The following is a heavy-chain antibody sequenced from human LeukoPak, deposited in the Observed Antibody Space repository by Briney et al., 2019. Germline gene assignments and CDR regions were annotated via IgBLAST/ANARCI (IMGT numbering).Heavy chain of an antibody. CDR1: GFTFKNYA. V-gene: IGHV3-23*01. Sequence: GGSLRLSCAASGFTFKNYAMYWVRQAPGKGLEWVSAIIESGESTYYTDSVKGRFTISRDNAKNTLYLQMNSLRAEDTAFYYCAKGSAQYYFDSWGQGTLVTVSS. D-gene: IGHD3-10*01. CDR2: IIESGEST. CDR3: AKGSAQYYFDS. J-gene: IGHJ4*02.